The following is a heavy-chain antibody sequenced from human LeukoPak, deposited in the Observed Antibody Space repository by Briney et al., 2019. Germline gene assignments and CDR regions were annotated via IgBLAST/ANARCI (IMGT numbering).Heavy chain of an antibody. J-gene: IGHJ4*02. D-gene: IGHD5-12*01. CDR3: GRNGPRSGYDLGHFDY. V-gene: IGHV4-4*07. CDR2: IYTTGRT. CDR1: GGSISNYF. Sequence: SETLSPTCTVSGGSISNYFWSWIRQPAGKGLEWIGRIYTTGRTDYNPSLKSRVTMSVDTSKNQFSLKLSSVTAADTAVYYCGRNGPRSGYDLGHFDYLGQGTLVTVSS.